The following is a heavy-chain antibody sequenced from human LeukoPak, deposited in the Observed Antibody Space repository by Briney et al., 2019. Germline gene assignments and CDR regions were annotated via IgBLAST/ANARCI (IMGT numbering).Heavy chain of an antibody. V-gene: IGHV4-59*01. D-gene: IGHD6-13*01. Sequence: TPSETLSLTCTVSGGSISSSYWSWIRQPPGKGLEWIGYIYYSGSTNYNPSLKSRVTISVDTSKNQFSLKLSSVTAADTAVYYCARVKPSLGSWLANWGQGTLVTVSS. CDR1: GGSISSSY. CDR2: IYYSGST. J-gene: IGHJ4*02. CDR3: ARVKPSLGSWLAN.